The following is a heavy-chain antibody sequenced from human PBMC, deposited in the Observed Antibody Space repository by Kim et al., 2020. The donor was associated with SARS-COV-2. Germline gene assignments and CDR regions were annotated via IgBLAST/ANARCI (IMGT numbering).Heavy chain of an antibody. J-gene: IGHJ6*02. CDR3: ARRRTAVTPYYGMDV. Sequence: ASVKVSCKASGYTFTGYGISWVRQAPGQGLEWMGWINPYNGDTYYAQKIQGRVTMTTDTSTGTAYMELRSLRFDDTAIYYCARRRTAVTPYYGMDVWGQGTTVTVSS. CDR2: INPYNGDT. CDR1: GYTFTGYG. V-gene: IGHV1-18*01. D-gene: IGHD2-15*01.